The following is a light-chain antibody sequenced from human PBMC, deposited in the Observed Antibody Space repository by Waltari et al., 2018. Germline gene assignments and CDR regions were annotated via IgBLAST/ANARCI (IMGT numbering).Light chain of an antibody. Sequence: QSALPQPASVPGSPGQSITISCTGTSSDIGSYNYVSCYQQHPGKAPNLIIFDVTNRPSGVSKRFSGSKAGNTASRIIFGLKGEDEAYYYCSSYMDTTALELFGGGTSLTVL. CDR2: DVT. CDR3: SSYMDTTALEL. CDR1: SSDIGSYNY. J-gene: IGLJ2*01. V-gene: IGLV2-14*03.